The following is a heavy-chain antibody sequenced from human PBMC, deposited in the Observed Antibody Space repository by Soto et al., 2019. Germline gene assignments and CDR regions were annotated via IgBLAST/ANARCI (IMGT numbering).Heavy chain of an antibody. D-gene: IGHD3-3*01. Sequence: ASVKVSCKVSGYTLTELSMHWVRQAPGKGLEWMEGFDPEDGETIYAQKFQGRVTMTEDTSTDTARMELSSLRSEDTAVYYCATSGYYDFWSGYYRWWRTPSYYYYGMDVWGQGTTVTVSS. CDR2: FDPEDGET. J-gene: IGHJ6*02. CDR3: ATSGYYDFWSGYYRWWRTPSYYYYGMDV. CDR1: GYTLTELS. V-gene: IGHV1-24*01.